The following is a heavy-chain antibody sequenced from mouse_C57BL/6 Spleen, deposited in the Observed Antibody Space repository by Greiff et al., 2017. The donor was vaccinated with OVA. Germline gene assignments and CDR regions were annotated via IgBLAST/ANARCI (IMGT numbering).Heavy chain of an antibody. CDR2: ISYDGSN. CDR1: GYSITSGYY. V-gene: IGHV3-6*01. D-gene: IGHD6-1*01. CDR3: AREGYHKGFAY. Sequence: EVKLLESGPGLVKPSQSLSLTCSVTGYSITSGYYWNWIRQFPGNNLEWMGYISYDGSNNYNPSLKNRISITRDTSKNQFFLKLNSVTTEDTATYYCAREGYHKGFAYWGQGTLVTVSA. J-gene: IGHJ3*01.